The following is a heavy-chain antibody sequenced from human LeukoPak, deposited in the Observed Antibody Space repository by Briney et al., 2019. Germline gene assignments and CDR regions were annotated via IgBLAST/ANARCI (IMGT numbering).Heavy chain of an antibody. J-gene: IGHJ4*02. CDR2: INPSGGST. D-gene: IGHD2-2*03. V-gene: IGHV1-46*01. CDR1: GYTFTSYY. CDR3: ARPHLGYCSSTSCPTLFDY. Sequence: ASVKVSCKASGYTFTSYYMHWVRQAPGQGLEWMGIINPSGGSTSYAQKFQGRVTMTRDTSTSTVYMELSSLRSEDTAVYYCARPHLGYCSSTSCPTLFDYWGQGTLVTVSS.